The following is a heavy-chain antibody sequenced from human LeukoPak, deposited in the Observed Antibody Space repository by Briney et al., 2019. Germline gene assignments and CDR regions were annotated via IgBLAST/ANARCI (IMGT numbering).Heavy chain of an antibody. CDR3: AREDSSSGWFDP. D-gene: IGHD6-6*01. CDR2: IYTSGST. CDR1: GGSISSGSYY. V-gene: IGHV4-61*02. Sequence: SETLSLTCTVSGGSISSGSYYWSWIRQPAGKGLEWIGRIYTSGSTNYNPSLKSRVTISVDTSKNQFSLKLSSVTAADTAVYYCAREDSSSGWFDPWGQGTLVTVSS. J-gene: IGHJ5*02.